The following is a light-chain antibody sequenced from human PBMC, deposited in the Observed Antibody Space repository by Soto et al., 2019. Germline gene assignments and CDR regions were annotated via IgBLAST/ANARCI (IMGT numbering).Light chain of an antibody. CDR3: QQYNNWPPYT. Sequence: EIVMTQSPATLSVSPGERATLSCRASQSVSSNLAWHQQKPGQAPRILMYDASTRATGIPDRFSGSGSGTEFTLTISSLQSEDFAVYYCQQYNNWPPYTFGQGTKVDIK. CDR1: QSVSSN. J-gene: IGKJ2*01. CDR2: DAS. V-gene: IGKV3D-15*01.